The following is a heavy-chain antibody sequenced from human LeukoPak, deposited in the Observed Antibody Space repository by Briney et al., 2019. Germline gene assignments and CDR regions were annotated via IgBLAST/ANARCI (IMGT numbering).Heavy chain of an antibody. CDR3: ARSIGPGAFDI. CDR2: IIPIFGTA. J-gene: IGHJ3*02. V-gene: IGHV1-69*05. Sequence: ASVKVSCKASGGTFSSYAISWVRQAPGQGLEWMGGIIPIFGTANYAQKFQGGVTITTDESTSTAYMELSSLRSEDTAVYYCARSIGPGAFDIWGQGTMVTVSS. CDR1: GGTFSSYA. D-gene: IGHD1-1*01.